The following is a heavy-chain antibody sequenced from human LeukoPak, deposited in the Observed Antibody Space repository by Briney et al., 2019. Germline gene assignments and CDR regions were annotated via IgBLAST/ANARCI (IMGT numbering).Heavy chain of an antibody. Sequence: PSETLSLTCTVSGGSISSYYWSWIRQPPGKKLEWIGYIYYGGSTNYNPSLKSRVTISVDTSKNQFSLKLSSVTAADTAIYFCARGRYCGGDCLPSWFDPWGQGTLVTVSS. D-gene: IGHD2-21*02. J-gene: IGHJ5*02. CDR1: GGSISSYY. CDR2: IYYGGST. V-gene: IGHV4-59*01. CDR3: ARGRYCGGDCLPSWFDP.